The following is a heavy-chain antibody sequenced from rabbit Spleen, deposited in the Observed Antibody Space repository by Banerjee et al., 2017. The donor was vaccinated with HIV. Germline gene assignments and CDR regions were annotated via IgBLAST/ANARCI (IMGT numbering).Heavy chain of an antibody. D-gene: IGHD4-2*01. CDR3: ARDGSDNGLLFNL. J-gene: IGHJ4*01. CDR1: GFSFSGSYY. CDR2: IWIGDSST. Sequence: QEQLEESGGDLVKPEGSLTLTCTASGFSFSGSYYMCWVRQAPGKGLEWIGCIWIGDSSTYYASWAKGRFTISKTSSTTVTLQMTSLTAADTATYFCARDGSDNGLLFNLWGQGTLVTVS. V-gene: IGHV1S45*01.